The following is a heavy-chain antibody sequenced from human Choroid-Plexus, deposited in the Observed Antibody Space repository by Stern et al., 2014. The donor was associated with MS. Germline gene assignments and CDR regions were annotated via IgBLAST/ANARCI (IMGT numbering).Heavy chain of an antibody. D-gene: IGHD3-3*01. CDR3: VRGPVEWNSAEYFPH. V-gene: IGHV3-30-3*01. CDR1: GFTFKNYP. Sequence: VQLVESGGGVVKPGKSLRLSCAASGFTFKNYPMHWVRQAQGKGMEWVGGISHDGSSQYYADSVKGRFPISRDNSKNTLYVQTDSLRADDTAIYYCVRGPVEWNSAEYFPHWGQGALVTVSS. CDR2: ISHDGSSQ. J-gene: IGHJ1*01.